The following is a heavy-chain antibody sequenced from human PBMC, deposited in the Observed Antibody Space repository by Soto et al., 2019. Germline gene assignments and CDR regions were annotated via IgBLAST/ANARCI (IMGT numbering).Heavy chain of an antibody. CDR1: GYSFTSYW. J-gene: IGHJ6*02. CDR3: SRLRAVAAGGMYV. V-gene: IGHV5-51*01. D-gene: IGHD6-19*01. CDR2: IYPGDSDT. Sequence: PGESLKISCKGSGYSFTSYWIGWVLQMPGKGLEWMGIIYPGDSDTRYSPSFQGQVTISADKSISTAYLQWSSLKASDTAMYYCSRLRAVAAGGMYVCGQGTSVIVSS.